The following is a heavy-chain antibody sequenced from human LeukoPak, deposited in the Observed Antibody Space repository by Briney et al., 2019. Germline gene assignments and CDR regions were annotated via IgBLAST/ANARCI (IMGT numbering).Heavy chain of an antibody. CDR1: GGSISSSSYY. V-gene: IGHV4-39*01. Sequence: PSETLSLTCTVSGGSISSSSYYWGWIRQPPGTGLEWIGSIYYSGSTYYNPSLKSRVTISVDTSKNQFSLKLSSVTAADTAVYYCARQQRTRYDSSGYEYWGQGTLVTVSS. J-gene: IGHJ4*02. CDR3: ARQQRTRYDSSGYEY. CDR2: IYYSGST. D-gene: IGHD3-22*01.